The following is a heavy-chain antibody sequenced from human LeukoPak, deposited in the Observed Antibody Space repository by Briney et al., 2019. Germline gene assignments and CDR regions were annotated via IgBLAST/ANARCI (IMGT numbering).Heavy chain of an antibody. CDR3: ATDSSGYFYFDY. CDR1: GASISSYY. J-gene: IGHJ4*02. Sequence: PSETLSLTCTVSGASISSYYWCWIRQPPGKGLEWIGYFSSSGNTNYNPSLKSRVTISVGTSKNQLSLKLSSVTAADTAVYYCATDSSGYFYFDYWGQGALVTVSS. CDR2: FSSSGNT. V-gene: IGHV4-59*01. D-gene: IGHD3-22*01.